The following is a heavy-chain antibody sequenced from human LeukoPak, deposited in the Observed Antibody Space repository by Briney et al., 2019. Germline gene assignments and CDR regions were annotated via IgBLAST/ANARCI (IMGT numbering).Heavy chain of an antibody. CDR3: ARVRYCSSTSCRGALDI. J-gene: IGHJ3*02. CDR1: EFTFSDHY. Sequence: PGGSLRLSCAASEFTFSDHYMDWVRQAPGKGLEWVGRTRNKANSYTTEYPASVKGRFTISRDDSKNSLYLQMYSLKTDDTAVYYCARVRYCSSTSCRGALDIWGQGTMVTVSS. CDR2: TRNKANSYTT. D-gene: IGHD2-2*01. V-gene: IGHV3-72*01.